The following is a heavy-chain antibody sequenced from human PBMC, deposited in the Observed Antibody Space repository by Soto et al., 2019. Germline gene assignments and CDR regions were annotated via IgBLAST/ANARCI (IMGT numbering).Heavy chain of an antibody. J-gene: IGHJ3*02. V-gene: IGHV3-48*01. CDR1: GFSFSIYS. D-gene: IGHD1-26*01. Sequence: EVQLVESGGGLVQPGGSLRLTCAASGFSFSIYSMNWVRQAPGKGLEWVSYIMPGSSHIFYADSVKGRFTISRDNAKNSLYLQMTNLRAEDTALYYCGIEKVGAESVHVFDIWGQGTMVTVSS. CDR3: GIEKVGAESVHVFDI. CDR2: IMPGSSHI.